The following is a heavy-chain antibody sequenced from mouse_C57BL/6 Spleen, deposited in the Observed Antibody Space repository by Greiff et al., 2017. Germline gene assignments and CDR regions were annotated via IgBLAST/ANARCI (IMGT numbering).Heavy chain of an antibody. J-gene: IGHJ2*01. V-gene: IGHV1-7*01. CDR2: INPSSGYT. CDR3: ARSDWDVASYFDY. D-gene: IGHD4-1*01. Sequence: QVQLQQSGAELAKPGASVKLSCKASGYTFTSYWMHWVKQRPGQGLEWIGYINPSSGYTKYNQKFKDKATLTADKSSSTAYMQLSSLTYEDSAVYYCARSDWDVASYFDYWGQGTTLTVSS. CDR1: GYTFTSYW.